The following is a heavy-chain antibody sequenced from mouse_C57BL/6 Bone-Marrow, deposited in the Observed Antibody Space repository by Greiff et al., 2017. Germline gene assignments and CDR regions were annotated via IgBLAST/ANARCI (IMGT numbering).Heavy chain of an antibody. V-gene: IGHV1-7*01. CDR3: GRAHVLFDY. CDR1: GYTFTSYW. Sequence: QVQLQQPGAELAKPGAPVKLSCKASGYTFTSYWLHWVKQRPGRGLEWIGSINPSSGYTKYNQKFKDKATLTADKTSSTADMQLSSLTCEDSAVYYWGRAHVLFDYWRQGTAHTVST. CDR2: INPSSGYT. J-gene: IGHJ2*01.